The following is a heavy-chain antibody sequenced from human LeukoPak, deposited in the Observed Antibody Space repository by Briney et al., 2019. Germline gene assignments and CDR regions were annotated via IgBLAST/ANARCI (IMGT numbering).Heavy chain of an antibody. D-gene: IGHD5-18*01. CDR1: GGSISSYY. J-gene: IGHJ4*02. CDR3: ARSRYSYGD. Sequence: NASETLSLTCTVSGGSISSYYWSWIRQPPGKGLEWIGYIYYSGSTNYNPSLKSRVTISVDTSKNQFSLKLSSVTAADTAVYYCARSRYSYGDWGQGTLVTVSS. V-gene: IGHV4-59*01. CDR2: IYYSGST.